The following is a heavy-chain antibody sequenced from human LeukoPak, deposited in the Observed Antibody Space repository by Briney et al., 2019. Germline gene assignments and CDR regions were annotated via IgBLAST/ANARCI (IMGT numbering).Heavy chain of an antibody. Sequence: SETLSLTCTVSGGSISSSSYYWGWIRQPPGKGLEWIGSIYYSGSTYYNPSLKSRVTISVDTSKNQFSLKLSSVTAADTAVYYCASDCSSTSCYNYYGMDVWGQGTTVTVS. J-gene: IGHJ6*02. CDR1: GGSISSSSYY. CDR3: ASDCSSTSCYNYYGMDV. D-gene: IGHD2-2*02. CDR2: IYYSGST. V-gene: IGHV4-39*01.